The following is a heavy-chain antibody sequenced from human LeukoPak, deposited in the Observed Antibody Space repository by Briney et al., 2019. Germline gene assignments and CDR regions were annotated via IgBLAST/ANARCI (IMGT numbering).Heavy chain of an antibody. V-gene: IGHV3-30*04. CDR3: ARDRSWSVQSLVYNWFDP. CDR2: ISYDGSNK. Sequence: GGSLRLSCAASGFTFSSYAMHWVRQAPGKGLEWVAVISYDGSNKYYADSVKGRFTISRDNSKNTLYLQMNSLRAEDTAVYYCARDRSWSVQSLVYNWFDPWGQGTLVTVSS. J-gene: IGHJ5*02. D-gene: IGHD6-13*01. CDR1: GFTFSSYA.